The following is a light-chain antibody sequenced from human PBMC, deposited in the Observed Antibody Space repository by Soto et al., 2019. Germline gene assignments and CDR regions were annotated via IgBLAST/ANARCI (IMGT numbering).Light chain of an antibody. Sequence: SYELTQPPSVSVAPGKTARITCGGNNIGSKSVHWYQQKPGQAPVLVIYYDSDRPSGIPERFSGSNSGNTATLTISRVEAWDEADYYCQVWDSSSLVVIGGGTKLTVL. J-gene: IGLJ2*01. V-gene: IGLV3-21*04. CDR3: QVWDSSSLVV. CDR2: YDS. CDR1: NIGSKS.